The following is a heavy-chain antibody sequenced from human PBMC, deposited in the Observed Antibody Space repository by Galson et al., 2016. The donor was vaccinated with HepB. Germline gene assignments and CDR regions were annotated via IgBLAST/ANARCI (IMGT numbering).Heavy chain of an antibody. J-gene: IGHJ2*01. Sequence: SVKVSCKASGGSFSSFGISWVRQAPGQGLEWMGGFIPIFGTPNYAQKFQARVTITADESTSTSYMELSNLRSEDTAMYYCAKEYNNVQWFFDLWGRGTLVTV. CDR2: FIPIFGTP. D-gene: IGHD1-14*01. CDR1: GGSFSSFG. V-gene: IGHV1-69*13. CDR3: AKEYNNVQWFFDL.